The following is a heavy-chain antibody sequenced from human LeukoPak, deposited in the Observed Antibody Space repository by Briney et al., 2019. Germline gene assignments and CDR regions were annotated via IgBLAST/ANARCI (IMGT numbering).Heavy chain of an antibody. J-gene: IGHJ5*02. CDR3: ARVPAATNWFDP. V-gene: IGHV1-18*01. CDR2: ISAYNGNT. D-gene: IGHD2-2*01. Sequence: ASVKVSCKASGYTFTSYGISLVRQAPGQGLEWMGWISAYNGNTNYAQKLQGRVTMTTDTSTSTAYMELRSLRSDDTAVYYCARVPAATNWFDPWGQGTLVTVSS. CDR1: GYTFTSYG.